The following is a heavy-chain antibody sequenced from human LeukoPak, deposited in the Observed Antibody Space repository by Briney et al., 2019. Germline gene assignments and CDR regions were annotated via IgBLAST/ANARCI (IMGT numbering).Heavy chain of an antibody. CDR3: AKDRTVGASYWYFDL. D-gene: IGHD1-26*01. CDR1: VFIFSSYS. CDR2: ISGSGGST. V-gene: IGHV3-23*01. Sequence: GGSLTLSCAASVFIFSSYSMIWVRHAPRKGLEWVSAISGSGGSTYYADSVKGRFTISRDTSKNILFLQMNTLRAEDTAIYYCAKDRTVGASYWYFDLWGRGTLVTVSS. J-gene: IGHJ2*01.